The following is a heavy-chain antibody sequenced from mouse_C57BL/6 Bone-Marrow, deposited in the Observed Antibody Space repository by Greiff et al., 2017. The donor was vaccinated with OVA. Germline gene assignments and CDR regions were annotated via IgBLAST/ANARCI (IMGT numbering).Heavy chain of an antibody. D-gene: IGHD2-2*01. CDR2: IYPGDGDT. Sequence: QVQLKESGPELVKPGASVKISCKASGYAFSSSWMNWVKQRPGKGLEWIGRIYPGDGDTNYNGKFKGKATLTADKSSSTAYMQLSSLTSEDSAVYFCARGGYDVLMDYWGQGTSVTVSS. CDR3: ARGGYDVLMDY. CDR1: GYAFSSSW. V-gene: IGHV1-82*01. J-gene: IGHJ4*01.